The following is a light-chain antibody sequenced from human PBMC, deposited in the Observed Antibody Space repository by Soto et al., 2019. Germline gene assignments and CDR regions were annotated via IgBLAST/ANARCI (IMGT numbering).Light chain of an antibody. J-gene: IGKJ1*01. CDR1: QSVSSN. CDR3: QQYGSSPWT. Sequence: EIVMTQSPATLSVSPGERATLSCRASQSVSSNLAWYQQKPGQAPRLLIYGAFTRATGIPARFSGSGSGTEFTLTISSLQSEDFAVYFCQQYGSSPWTFGQGTKV. CDR2: GAF. V-gene: IGKV3-15*01.